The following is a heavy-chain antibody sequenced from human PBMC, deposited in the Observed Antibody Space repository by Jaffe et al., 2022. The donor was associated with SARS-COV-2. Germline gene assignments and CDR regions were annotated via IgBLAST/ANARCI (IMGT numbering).Heavy chain of an antibody. J-gene: IGHJ2*01. Sequence: QVQLQESGPGLVKPSQSLSLTCTVSGDSLTSGSNYWSWIRQPAGKGLEWIGRVYTSGNTHYNPSLQRRVSISIDRSSNQFTLNLRSVTAADTAIYYCARDGSGWYERANFFFFDLWGRGTLVTVSS. CDR2: VYTSGNT. V-gene: IGHV4-61*02. D-gene: IGHD6-19*01. CDR1: GDSLTSGSNY. CDR3: ARDGSGWYERANFFFFDL.